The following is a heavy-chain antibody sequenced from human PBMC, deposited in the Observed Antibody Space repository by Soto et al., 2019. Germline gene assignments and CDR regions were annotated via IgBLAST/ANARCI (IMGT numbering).Heavy chain of an antibody. J-gene: IGHJ5*02. Sequence: SVKVSCKASGGTFSSYAISWLRQAPGQRLEWMGGIIPIFGTANYAQTFQGRVTITADESTSTAYMELRSLRSDDTAVYYCARQPLAARPGGHWFDPWGQGTLVTVSS. CDR2: IIPIFGTA. V-gene: IGHV1-69*13. CDR1: GGTFSSYA. CDR3: ARQPLAARPGGHWFDP. D-gene: IGHD6-6*01.